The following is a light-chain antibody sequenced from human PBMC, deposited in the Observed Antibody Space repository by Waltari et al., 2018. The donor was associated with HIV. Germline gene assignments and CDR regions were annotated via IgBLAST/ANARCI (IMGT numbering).Light chain of an antibody. CDR1: QDIGFN. V-gene: IGKV1-39*01. CDR3: QQSYGLPYT. CDR2: SAS. Sequence: DIQMTQSPGSLSASVADNVTIYCRASQDIGFNVNWFQLKIGAAPKLLIASASMLQTGVPSRFCGSGFGTHFSLTISGPQSDDFAHYFCQQSYGLPYTFGQGTRVAVK. J-gene: IGKJ2*01.